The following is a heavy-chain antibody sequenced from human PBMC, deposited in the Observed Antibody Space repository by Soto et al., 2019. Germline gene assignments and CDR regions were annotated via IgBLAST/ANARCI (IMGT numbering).Heavy chain of an antibody. CDR3: ARGQLLLEAMDV. D-gene: IGHD1-1*01. CDR2: LYHSGST. V-gene: IGHV4-30-2*01. Sequence: QLQLLQSGSGLVRPSQTLSLTCTVSGDSISSGAYSWSWIRQPPGKGLEWIGYLYHSGSTSYNPSLRSRLRTSIDVSKNQMSLRLTSVTAADTAVYYCARGQLLLEAMDVWGQGTTVIVSS. J-gene: IGHJ6*02. CDR1: GDSISSGAYS.